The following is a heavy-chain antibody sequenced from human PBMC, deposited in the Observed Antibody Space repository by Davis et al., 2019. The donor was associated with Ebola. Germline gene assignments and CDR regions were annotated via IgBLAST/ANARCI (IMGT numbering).Heavy chain of an antibody. CDR1: GFTFGDYV. J-gene: IGHJ4*02. Sequence: GESLKISCTASGFTFGDYVMSWVRQAPGKGLEWVAVISYDGSNKYYADSVKGRFTISRDNSKNTLYLQTNSLRAEDTAVYYCAKVVAVAGTDYWGQGTLVTVSS. D-gene: IGHD6-19*01. V-gene: IGHV3-30*18. CDR2: ISYDGSNK. CDR3: AKVVAVAGTDY.